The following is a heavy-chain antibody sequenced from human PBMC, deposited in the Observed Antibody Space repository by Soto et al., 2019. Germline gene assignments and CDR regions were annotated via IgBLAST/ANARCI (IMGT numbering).Heavy chain of an antibody. J-gene: IGHJ4*02. D-gene: IGHD5-18*01. CDR2: INPNSGGT. Sequence: GASVKVSCKASGYTFTGYYMHWVRQAPGQGLEWMGWINPNSGGTNYAQKFQGWVTMTRDTSISTAYMELSRLRSDDTAVYYCVRVPVDTEQIRDQYYFDYWGQGTLVTVSS. CDR1: GYTFTGYY. CDR3: VRVPVDTEQIRDQYYFDY. V-gene: IGHV1-2*04.